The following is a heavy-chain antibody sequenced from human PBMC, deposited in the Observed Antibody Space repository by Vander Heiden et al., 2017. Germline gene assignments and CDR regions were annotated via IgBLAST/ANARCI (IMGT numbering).Heavy chain of an antibody. CDR1: AYTFTTYG. Sequence: QVQLVQSGAEVKKPGASVNVSCKASAYTFTTYGSSWVRHAPGNGLEWMGWIRPYNGETYYAQKFQGRVTMTTDTSTSTVYVGVRSLRADDTAVYYCATHGGSGAVAGTEGCWGQGTLIIVSS. CDR2: IRPYNGET. CDR3: ATHGGSGAVAGTEGC. V-gene: IGHV1-18*01. D-gene: IGHD6-19*01. J-gene: IGHJ4*02.